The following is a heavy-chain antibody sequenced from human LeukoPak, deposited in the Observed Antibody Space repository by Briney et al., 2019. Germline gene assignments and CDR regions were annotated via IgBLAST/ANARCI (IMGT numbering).Heavy chain of an antibody. Sequence: PGGSLRLSCAASGFNFNNFGMHWVRQAPGKGLEWAAFMGYEGIHKYYADSVKGRFTISKDNSKATLYLQTNSLRPEDTAVYYCAKDLHGGYSSDYWGQGTLVTVSS. V-gene: IGHV3-30*02. CDR3: AKDLHGGYSSDY. CDR1: GFNFNNFG. D-gene: IGHD4-23*01. J-gene: IGHJ4*02. CDR2: MGYEGIHK.